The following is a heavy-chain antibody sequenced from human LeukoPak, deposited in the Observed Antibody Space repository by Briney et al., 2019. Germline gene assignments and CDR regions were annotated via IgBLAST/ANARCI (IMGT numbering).Heavy chain of an antibody. Sequence: ETLSLTCTVSGGSISSYYWSWIRQPPGKGLEWIGNIYYSGSTNYNPSLKSRVTISVDTSKNQFSLKLSSVTAADTAVYYCGGSSGPLFDYWGQGTLVTVSS. CDR1: GGSISSYY. D-gene: IGHD6-19*01. CDR2: IYYSGST. V-gene: IGHV4-59*12. CDR3: GGSSGPLFDY. J-gene: IGHJ4*02.